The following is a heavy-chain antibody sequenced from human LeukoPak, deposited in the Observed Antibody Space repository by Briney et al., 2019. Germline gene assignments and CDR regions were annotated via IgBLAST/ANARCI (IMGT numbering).Heavy chain of an antibody. CDR3: AKPSGGG. D-gene: IGHD6-19*01. V-gene: IGHV3-23*01. J-gene: IGHJ6*02. CDR2: ISGSGGST. CDR1: GFTFSSYE. Sequence: QTGGSQRLSCAASGFTFSSYEMNWVRQAPGKGLEWVSAISGSGGSTYNADSVKGRFTISRDNSKNTLYLQMNSLRAEDTAVYYCAKPSGGGWGQGTTVTVSS.